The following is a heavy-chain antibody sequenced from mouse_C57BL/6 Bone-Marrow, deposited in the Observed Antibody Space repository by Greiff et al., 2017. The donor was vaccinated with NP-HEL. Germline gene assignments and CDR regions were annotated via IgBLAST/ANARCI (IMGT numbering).Heavy chain of an antibody. Sequence: EVMLVESEGGLVQPGSSMKLSCTASGFTFSDYYMAWVRQVPEKGLEWVANINYDGSSTYYLDSLKSRFIISRDNAKNILYLQMSSLKSEDTATYYCARTQLGRNWYFDVWGTGTTVTVSS. D-gene: IGHD4-1*02. J-gene: IGHJ1*03. CDR3: ARTQLGRNWYFDV. CDR1: GFTFSDYY. CDR2: INYDGSST. V-gene: IGHV5-16*01.